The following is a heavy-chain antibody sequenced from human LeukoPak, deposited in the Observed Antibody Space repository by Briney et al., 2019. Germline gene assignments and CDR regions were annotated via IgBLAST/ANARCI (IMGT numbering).Heavy chain of an antibody. CDR3: AKETYLSLDY. CDR2: ISYDGNNK. CDR1: GFTFSNYG. Sequence: PGRSLRLSCEASGFTFSNYGMHWVRQAPGRGLEWVALISYDGNNKYYADSVKGRFTISRDNSKNTLYLQMNSLRAEDTAVYYCAKETYLSLDYWGQGTLVTVSS. V-gene: IGHV3-30*18. D-gene: IGHD2/OR15-2a*01. J-gene: IGHJ4*02.